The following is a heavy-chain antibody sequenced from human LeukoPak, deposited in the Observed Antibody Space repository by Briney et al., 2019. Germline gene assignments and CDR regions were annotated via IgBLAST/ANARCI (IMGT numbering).Heavy chain of an antibody. Sequence: PGGSLRLSCAASGFTFSSYEMNWVRQAPGKGLEWVSYISSSGSTIYYADSVKGRFTISRDNAKNSLYLQMNSLRAEDTAVYYCARASYGSGSYFLPSWSYNWFDPWGQGTLVTVSS. CDR3: ARASYGSGSYFLPSWSYNWFDP. CDR1: GFTFSSYE. CDR2: ISSSGSTI. V-gene: IGHV3-48*03. J-gene: IGHJ5*02. D-gene: IGHD3-10*01.